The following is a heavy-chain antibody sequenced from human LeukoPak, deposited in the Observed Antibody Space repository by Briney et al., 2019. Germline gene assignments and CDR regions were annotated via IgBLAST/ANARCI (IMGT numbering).Heavy chain of an antibody. V-gene: IGHV3-48*04. J-gene: IGHJ5*02. CDR2: ISTDSLTI. D-gene: IGHD2-15*01. Sequence: PGGSLRLSCAASGFTFSSYSMNWVRQTPRKGLEWVSYISTDSLTIYYANSVEGRFTISRDNAKHSLYLQMNSLRAEDTAVYYCARTPSVSAGQWFDPWGQGTLVTVSS. CDR1: GFTFSSYS. CDR3: ARTPSVSAGQWFDP.